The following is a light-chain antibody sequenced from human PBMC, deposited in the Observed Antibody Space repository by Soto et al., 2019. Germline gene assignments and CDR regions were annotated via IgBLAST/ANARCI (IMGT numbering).Light chain of an antibody. Sequence: QSVLTQPRSVSGSPGQSVTISCTGTSSDVGGYDYVSWYQQHPGKAPKLLVFDVSQRPSRVPDRFSGSKSGNTASLTISGLQAEDEADYYCCSFAGSSTLYVFGTGTKLTVL. J-gene: IGLJ1*01. V-gene: IGLV2-11*01. CDR3: CSFAGSSTLYV. CDR1: SSDVGGYDY. CDR2: DVS.